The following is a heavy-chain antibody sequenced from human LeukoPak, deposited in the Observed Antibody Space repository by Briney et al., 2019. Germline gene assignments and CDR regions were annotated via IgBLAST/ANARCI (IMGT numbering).Heavy chain of an antibody. CDR2: ISGSGGST. D-gene: IGHD6-13*01. CDR1: GFTFSSYA. CDR3: AKDPLAAAGWFDP. V-gene: IGHV3-23*01. Sequence: HAGGSLRLSCAASGFTFSSYAMSWVRQAPGKGLEWVSAISGSGGSTYYADSVKGRFTISRDNSKNTLYLQMDSLRAEDTAVYYCAKDPLAAAGWFDPWGQGTLVTVSS. J-gene: IGHJ5*02.